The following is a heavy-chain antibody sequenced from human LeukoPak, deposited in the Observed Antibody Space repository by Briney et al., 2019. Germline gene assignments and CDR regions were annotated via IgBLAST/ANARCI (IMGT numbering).Heavy chain of an antibody. J-gene: IGHJ3*02. CDR1: GGSISSGGYS. CDR2: IYYSGST. D-gene: IGHD1-26*01. Sequence: SETLSLTCAVSGGSISSGGYSWSWIRQPPGKGLEWIGYIYYSGSTYYNPSLKSRVTISLDTSKNQFSLKLSSVTAADTAVYYCARDKWEPRYAFDIWGQGTMVTVSS. V-gene: IGHV4-30-4*07. CDR3: ARDKWEPRYAFDI.